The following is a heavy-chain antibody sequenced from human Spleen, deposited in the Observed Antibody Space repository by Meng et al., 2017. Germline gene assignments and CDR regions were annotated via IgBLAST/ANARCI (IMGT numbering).Heavy chain of an antibody. CDR3: AKDLLVIRSSVWLGRLYGYYV. Sequence: SLKISCAAAGFTIDDYAMHWVRQAPGKGLEWVLGISGSSGSIGYADSVKGRFTISRDNSKNTLYLQMNSLRVEDTAVYYCAKDLLVIRSSVWLGRLYGYYVWGQGTMVTVSS. D-gene: IGHD3-3*01. CDR2: ISGSSGSI. CDR1: GFTIDDYA. J-gene: IGHJ3*01. V-gene: IGHV3-9*01.